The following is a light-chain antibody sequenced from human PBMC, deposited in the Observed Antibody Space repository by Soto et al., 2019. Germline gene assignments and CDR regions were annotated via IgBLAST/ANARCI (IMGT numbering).Light chain of an antibody. CDR2: GAS. CDR3: QQYGSSLYT. V-gene: IGKV3-20*01. J-gene: IGKJ2*01. Sequence: EIVLTQSPGTLSLSPGERATLSCRASHSASSSLAWYQQKPGQAPRLLIYGASSRATGLPDRFSGGGSGTDFTLTISRLEPEDFAVYYCQQYGSSLYTFGQGTKLEIK. CDR1: HSASSS.